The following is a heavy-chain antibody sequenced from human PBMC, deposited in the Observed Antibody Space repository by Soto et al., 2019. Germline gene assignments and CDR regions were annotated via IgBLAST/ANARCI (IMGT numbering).Heavy chain of an antibody. J-gene: IGHJ4*02. Sequence: PSETLSLTCPVSGGSISSYYWSWIRHPPGKGLEWIGYIYYSGSTNYNPSLKSRVTISVDTSKNQFSLKLSSVTAADTAVYYCARGSGPYYDILTGYYRTFYFDYWGQGTLVTVSS. CDR3: ARGSGPYYDILTGYYRTFYFDY. D-gene: IGHD3-9*01. V-gene: IGHV4-59*12. CDR1: GGSISSYY. CDR2: IYYSGST.